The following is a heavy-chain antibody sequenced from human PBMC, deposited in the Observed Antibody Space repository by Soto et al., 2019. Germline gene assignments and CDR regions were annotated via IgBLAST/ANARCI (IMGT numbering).Heavy chain of an antibody. D-gene: IGHD6-13*01. CDR1: GFTFSSYA. Sequence: GGSLRRSWAASGFTFSSYAMSWVRQAPGKGLEWVSAISGSGGSTYYADSVKGRFTISRDNSKNTLYLKMNSLRAEDTAVYYCARDQAGYSNYFDHWGQGTLVTVSS. J-gene: IGHJ4*02. CDR3: ARDQAGYSNYFDH. CDR2: ISGSGGST. V-gene: IGHV3-23*01.